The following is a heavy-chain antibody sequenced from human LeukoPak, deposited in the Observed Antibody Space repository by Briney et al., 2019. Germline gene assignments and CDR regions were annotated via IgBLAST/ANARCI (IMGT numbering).Heavy chain of an antibody. D-gene: IGHD5-24*01. CDR3: VKDRGLRNQWLQVTYDS. J-gene: IGHJ4*02. CDR2: ISWNSVNI. V-gene: IGHV3-9*01. CDR1: GFTFDDYA. Sequence: PGGSLRLSCAASGFTFDDYAMHWVRQAPGKGLEWVSGISWNSVNIGHEDSVKGRFTIFRDNAKNSLHLQMNSLRPEDTALYYCVKDRGLRNQWLQVTYDSWGQGTLVTVSS.